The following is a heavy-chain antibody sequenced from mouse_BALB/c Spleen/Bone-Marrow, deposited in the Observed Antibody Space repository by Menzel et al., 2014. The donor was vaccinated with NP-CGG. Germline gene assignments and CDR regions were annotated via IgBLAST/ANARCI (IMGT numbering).Heavy chain of an antibody. V-gene: IGHV1-84*02. J-gene: IGHJ1*01. CDR3: ARILYWYFDV. CDR1: CYTLTDYY. CDR2: IYPGSGNT. Sequence: QVQLQQSGPELVKPGASVKISCKASCYTLTDYYINWGKQKPGQGLEWIGWIYPGSGNTKYNEKFKGKATLTVDTSSSTAYMQLSSLTSEDTAVYFCARILYWYFDVWGAGTTVTVSS.